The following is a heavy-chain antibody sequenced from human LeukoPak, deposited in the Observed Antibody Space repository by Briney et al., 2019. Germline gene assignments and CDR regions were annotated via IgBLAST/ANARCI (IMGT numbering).Heavy chain of an antibody. CDR1: RFTFSNYG. Sequence: GGSLRLSCAASRFTFSNYGMHWVRQAPGEGLEWVAVIWYDGSNKYYADSVKGRFTISRDNSKNTLYLQMNSLRAEDTVVYYCARGRGYDSGAYNYAFSDYWGQGTLVTVSS. CDR2: IWYDGSNK. D-gene: IGHD3-22*01. CDR3: ARGRGYDSGAYNYAFSDY. V-gene: IGHV3-33*01. J-gene: IGHJ4*02.